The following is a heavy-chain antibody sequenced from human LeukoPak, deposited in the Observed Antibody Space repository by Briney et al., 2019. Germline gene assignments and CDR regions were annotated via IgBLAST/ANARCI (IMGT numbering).Heavy chain of an antibody. CDR1: GGSISIYY. CDR3: ARRYGGSSPMYY. J-gene: IGHJ4*02. V-gene: IGHV4-59*12. Sequence: SETLSLTCTVSGGSISIYYWSWIRQPPGKGLEWIGYIYDSGSTNYNPSLKSRVTISVDTSKNQFSLKLSSVTAADTAVYYCARRYGGSSPMYYWGQGTLVTVSS. D-gene: IGHD3-10*01. CDR2: IYDSGST.